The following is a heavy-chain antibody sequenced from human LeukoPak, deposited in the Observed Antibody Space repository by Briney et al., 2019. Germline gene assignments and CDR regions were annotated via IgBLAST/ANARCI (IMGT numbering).Heavy chain of an antibody. Sequence: ASVKVSCKASGYTFTSYGISWERQAPGQGLEWMGWISAYNGNTNYAQKLQGRVTMTEDTSTDTAYMELSSLRSEDTAVYYCATGGPGEAFDIWGQGTMVTVSS. CDR1: GYTFTSYG. V-gene: IGHV1-18*01. D-gene: IGHD7-27*01. J-gene: IGHJ3*02. CDR2: ISAYNGNT. CDR3: ATGGPGEAFDI.